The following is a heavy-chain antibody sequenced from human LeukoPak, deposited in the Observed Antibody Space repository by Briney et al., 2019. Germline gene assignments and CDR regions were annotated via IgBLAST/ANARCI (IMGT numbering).Heavy chain of an antibody. D-gene: IGHD3-10*01. V-gene: IGHV4-39*01. CDR3: ARFGSGRVFFYFDN. J-gene: IGHJ4*02. Sequence: SETLSLTCTVSGGSISSSSYYWGWIRQPPGKGLEWIGSIYYSGSTYYNPSLKSRVTISVDTSKDQFSLKLSSVTAADTAMYYCARFGSGRVFFYFDNWGQGTLVTVSS. CDR1: GGSISSSSYY. CDR2: IYYSGST.